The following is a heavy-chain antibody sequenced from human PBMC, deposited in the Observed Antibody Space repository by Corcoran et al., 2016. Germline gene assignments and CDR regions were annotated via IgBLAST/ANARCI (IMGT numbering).Heavy chain of an antibody. D-gene: IGHD6-13*01. V-gene: IGHV4-59*01. Sequence: QVQLQESGPGLVKPSETLSLTCTVSGGSISSYYWSWIRQPPGKGLEWIGYIYYSGSTNYNPSLKSRVTISVDTSKNQFSLKLSSVTAAETAVYYCARTGSSWPQGGYFDLWGRGTLVTVSS. J-gene: IGHJ2*01. CDR1: GGSISSYY. CDR2: IYYSGST. CDR3: ARTGSSWPQGGYFDL.